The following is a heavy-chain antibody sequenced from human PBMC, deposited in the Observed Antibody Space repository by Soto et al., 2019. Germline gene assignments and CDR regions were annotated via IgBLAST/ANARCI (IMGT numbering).Heavy chain of an antibody. CDR2: ISYDGSNK. D-gene: IGHD3-3*01. J-gene: IGHJ3*02. CDR3: ANQKGFLEWFDAFDI. V-gene: IGHV3-30*18. Sequence: GGSLRLSCAASGFTFSSYGMHWVRQAPGKGLEWVAVISYDGSNKYYADSVKGRFTISRDNSKNTLYLQMNSLRAEDTAVYYCANQKGFLEWFDAFDIWGQGTMVTVSS. CDR1: GFTFSSYG.